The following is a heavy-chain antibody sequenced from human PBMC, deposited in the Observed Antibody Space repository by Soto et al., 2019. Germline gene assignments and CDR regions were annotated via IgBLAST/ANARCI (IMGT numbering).Heavy chain of an antibody. J-gene: IGHJ5*02. D-gene: IGHD5-18*01. V-gene: IGHV4-30-4*01. CDR3: ARGRGYSYGLDP. Sequence: QVQLQESGPGLVKPSQTLSLTCTVSGDSISSNTNYWSWIRQPPGEGLEWIGFISYSGTTSYSPSLKSRVAISRDTSKNQFSLSLSSVTATDTAVYYCARGRGYSYGLDPWGQGTLVTVSS. CDR1: GDSISSNTNY. CDR2: ISYSGTT.